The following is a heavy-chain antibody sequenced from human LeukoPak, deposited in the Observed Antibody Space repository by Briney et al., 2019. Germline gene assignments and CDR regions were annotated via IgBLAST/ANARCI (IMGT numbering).Heavy chain of an antibody. V-gene: IGHV3-48*02. D-gene: IGHD6-19*01. J-gene: IGHJ4*02. CDR1: GFTFSTYS. CDR3: ARNRASSGAGLXDY. CDR2: IGSDSTI. Sequence: GGSLRLSCAASGFTFSTYSMNWVRQAPGKGLEWISYIGSDSTIYNADSAKGRFTISRDNAKNSLYLQMKSLRDEDTAVYYCARNRASSGAGLXDYWGQGTLVTVSS.